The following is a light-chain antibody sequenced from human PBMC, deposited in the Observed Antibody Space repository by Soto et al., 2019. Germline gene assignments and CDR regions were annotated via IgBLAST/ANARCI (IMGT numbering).Light chain of an antibody. CDR1: QSISSW. Sequence: DIQMTQSPSTLSASVGDRVTITCRTSQSISSWLAWYQQKPGKAPKLLIYKASSLESGVPSRFSGSGSGTEFTLTISSLQPDDFATYYCQQYNSYRWTFGQGTKV. CDR2: KAS. J-gene: IGKJ1*01. V-gene: IGKV1-5*03. CDR3: QQYNSYRWT.